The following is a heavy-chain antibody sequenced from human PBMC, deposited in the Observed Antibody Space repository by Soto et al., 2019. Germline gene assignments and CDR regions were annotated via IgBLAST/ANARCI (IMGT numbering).Heavy chain of an antibody. CDR3: AEVGEEMSGFYIFNGYPPGFDP. CDR2: IVVGSGNT. J-gene: IGHJ5*02. V-gene: IGHV1-58*02. CDR1: GFTFTSSA. D-gene: IGHD3-9*01. Sequence: ASVKVSCKASGFTFTSSAMQWVRQARGQRLEWIGWIVVGSGNTNYAQKFQERVTITRDMSTSTAYMELSSLRYEDTAVYYCAEVGEEMSGFYIFNGYPPGFDPCGQRSLVPVSA.